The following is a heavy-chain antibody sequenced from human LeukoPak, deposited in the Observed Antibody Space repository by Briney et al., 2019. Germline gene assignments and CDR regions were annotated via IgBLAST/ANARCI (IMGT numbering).Heavy chain of an antibody. CDR3: ACLSWGLGDDY. D-gene: IGHD1-26*01. Sequence: GGSLRLSCAASGFTVSNNYMSWVRQPPGKRPEWVSVIYGGDSTYYADSVKGRFTISRDNSENTVYLQMNNVRADDTAVYYCACLSWGLGDDYWGQGTLVTVSS. V-gene: IGHV3-66*01. CDR1: GFTVSNNY. J-gene: IGHJ4*02. CDR2: IYGGDST.